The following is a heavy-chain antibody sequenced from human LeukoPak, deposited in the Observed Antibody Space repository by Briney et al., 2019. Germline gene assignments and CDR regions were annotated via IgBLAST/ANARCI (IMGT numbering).Heavy chain of an antibody. V-gene: IGHV4-59*01. J-gene: IGHJ3*02. D-gene: IGHD1-26*01. CDR2: IYYSGST. CDR3: ASLGSGGSGSYYWDAFDI. Sequence: SETLSLTCTVSGGSISSYYWSWIRQPPGKGLEWIGHIYYSGSTNYNPSLKSRVTISVDTSNNQFSLKLSSVTAADTAVYYCASLGSGGSGSYYWDAFDIWGQGTMVTVSS. CDR1: GGSISSYY.